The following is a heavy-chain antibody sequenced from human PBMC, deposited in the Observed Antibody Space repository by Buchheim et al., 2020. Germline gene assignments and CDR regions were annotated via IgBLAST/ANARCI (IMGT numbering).Heavy chain of an antibody. CDR3: ARETDSSSTHRYYYYGMDV. CDR2: IWYDGSTI. D-gene: IGHD6-6*01. Sequence: QVQLVESGGGVVQPGGSLRLSCAASGFTFSSYGMHWVRQAPGKGLVWVAVIWYDGSTIYYADSVKGRFTISRDNSKNTLYLQMNSLRAEDTAVYYCARETDSSSTHRYYYYGMDVWGQGTT. CDR1: GFTFSSYG. J-gene: IGHJ6*02. V-gene: IGHV3-33*01.